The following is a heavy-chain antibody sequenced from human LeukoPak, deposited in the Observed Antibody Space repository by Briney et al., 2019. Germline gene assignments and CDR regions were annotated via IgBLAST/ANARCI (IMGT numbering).Heavy chain of an antibody. CDR3: ARDRAYYYDSSGYYNNWFDP. CDR2: ISAYNGNT. Sequence: AASVKVSCKASGYTFTSYGISWVRQAPGQGLEWMGWISAYNGNTNYAQKLQGRVTMTTDTSTSTAYMELRSLRSDDTAVYYCARDRAYYYDSSGYYNNWFDPWGQGTLVTVSS. J-gene: IGHJ5*02. V-gene: IGHV1-18*01. CDR1: GYTFTSYG. D-gene: IGHD3-22*01.